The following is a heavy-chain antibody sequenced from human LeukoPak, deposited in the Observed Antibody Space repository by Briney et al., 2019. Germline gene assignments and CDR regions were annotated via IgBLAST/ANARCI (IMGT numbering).Heavy chain of an antibody. J-gene: IGHJ4*02. V-gene: IGHV4-59*01. D-gene: IGHD3-9*01. CDR3: ARVYYDILTGYYHFDY. Sequence: SETLSLTCTVSGGSISSYYWSWIRQPPGKGLEWIGYIYYSGSTNYNPSLKSRVTISVDTSKNQFSLKLSSVTAADTAVYYCARVYYDILTGYYHFDYWGQGTLVTVSS. CDR2: IYYSGST. CDR1: GGSISSYY.